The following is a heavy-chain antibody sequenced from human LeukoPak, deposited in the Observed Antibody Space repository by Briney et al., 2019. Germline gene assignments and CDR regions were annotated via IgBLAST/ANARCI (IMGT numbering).Heavy chain of an antibody. CDR1: GGSISSSSYY. Sequence: SETLSLTCTVSGGSISSSSYYWGWIRQPPGKGLEWIGGIYYSGSTYYNPSLKSRVTISVDTSKNQFSLKLSSVTAADTAVYYCARDLGYSSYYDFWSGSDYYYYYMDVWGKGTTVTVSS. D-gene: IGHD3-3*01. CDR3: ARDLGYSSYYDFWSGSDYYYYYMDV. CDR2: IYYSGST. J-gene: IGHJ6*03. V-gene: IGHV4-39*07.